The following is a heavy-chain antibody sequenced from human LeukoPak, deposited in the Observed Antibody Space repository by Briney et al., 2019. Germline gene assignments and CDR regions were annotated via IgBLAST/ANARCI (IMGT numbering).Heavy chain of an antibody. CDR2: IIPILGIA. J-gene: IGHJ6*02. CDR1: GYTFTGYY. D-gene: IGHD2-2*01. Sequence: GASVKVSCKASGYTFTGYYMHWVRQAPGQGLEWMGRIIPILGIANYAQKFQGRVTITADKSTSTAYMELSSLRSEDTAVYYCASRYCSSTSCYSFYYYYGMDVWGQGTTVTVSS. V-gene: IGHV1-69*02. CDR3: ASRYCSSTSCYSFYYYYGMDV.